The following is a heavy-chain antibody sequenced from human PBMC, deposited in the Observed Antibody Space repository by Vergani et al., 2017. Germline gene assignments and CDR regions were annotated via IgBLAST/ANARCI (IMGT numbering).Heavy chain of an antibody. CDR1: GGTFSSYA. J-gene: IGHJ6*01. V-gene: IGHV1-69*06. Sequence: QVQLVQSGAEVKKPGSSVKVSCKASGGTFSSYAISWVRQAPGQGLEWMGRIIPIFGTANYAQKFQGRVTITAGKSTSTAYMELSSLQSGDTAMYSCARHSGRINLWSNTDYYYCMDVWGGGTTVTVSS. CDR3: ARHSGRINLWSNTDYYYCMDV. D-gene: IGHD5-18*01. CDR2: IIPIFGTA.